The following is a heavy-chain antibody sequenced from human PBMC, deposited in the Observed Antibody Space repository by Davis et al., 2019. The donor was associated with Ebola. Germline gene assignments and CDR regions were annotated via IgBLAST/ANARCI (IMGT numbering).Heavy chain of an antibody. D-gene: IGHD4-17*01. CDR2: IKQDGSEK. CDR1: GFTFSSYW. J-gene: IGHJ4*02. Sequence: GESLKISCAASGFTFSSYWMSWVRQAPGKGLEWVANIKQDGSEKYYVDFVKGRFTISRDNAKNSLYLQMNSLRAEDTAVYSCARHDYGDYRLFDYWGQGTLVTVSS. CDR3: ARHDYGDYRLFDY. V-gene: IGHV3-7*01.